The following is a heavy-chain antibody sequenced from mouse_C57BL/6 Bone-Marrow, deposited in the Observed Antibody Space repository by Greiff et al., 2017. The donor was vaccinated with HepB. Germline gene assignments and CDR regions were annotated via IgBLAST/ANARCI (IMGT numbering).Heavy chain of an antibody. J-gene: IGHJ1*03. CDR3: ARPPYYYGSSHWYFDV. CDR2: IHPNSGST. CDR1: GYTFTSYW. V-gene: IGHV1-64*01. D-gene: IGHD1-1*01. Sequence: VKLQQPGAELVKPGASVKLSCKASGYTFTSYWMHWVKQRPGQGLEWIGMIHPNSGSTNYNEKFKSKAKLTVDKSSSTAYMQLSSLTSEDSAVYYCARPPYYYGSSHWYFDVWGTGTTVTVSS.